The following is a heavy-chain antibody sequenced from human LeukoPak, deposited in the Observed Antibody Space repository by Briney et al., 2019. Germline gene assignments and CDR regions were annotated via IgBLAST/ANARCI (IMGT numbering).Heavy chain of an antibody. Sequence: SVKVSCKASGGTFSSYAISWVRQAPGQGLEWMGWIIPIFGTANYAQKFQGRVTITTDESTSTAYMELSSLRSEDTAVYYCARTGYSSGWYTPGFDYWGQGTLVTVSS. V-gene: IGHV1-69*05. CDR3: ARTGYSSGWYTPGFDY. CDR2: IIPIFGTA. J-gene: IGHJ4*02. D-gene: IGHD6-19*01. CDR1: GGTFSSYA.